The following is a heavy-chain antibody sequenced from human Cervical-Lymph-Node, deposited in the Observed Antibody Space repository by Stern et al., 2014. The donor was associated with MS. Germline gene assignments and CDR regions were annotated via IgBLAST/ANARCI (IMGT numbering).Heavy chain of an antibody. V-gene: IGHV4-61*02. CDR3: ARDDAVGATRYHYAMDV. CDR2: IYNSGST. D-gene: IGHD1-26*01. Sequence: QVQLQESGPGLVKPSQTLALTCTVSGGPIGSGTYYWSWIRQPAGKGLEWIGRIYNSGSTSYNPSLKSRFTMSLDTTKNQFSLKLSPVTAADTAVYYCARDDAVGATRYHYAMDVWGQGTTVTVSS. CDR1: GGPIGSGTYY. J-gene: IGHJ6*02.